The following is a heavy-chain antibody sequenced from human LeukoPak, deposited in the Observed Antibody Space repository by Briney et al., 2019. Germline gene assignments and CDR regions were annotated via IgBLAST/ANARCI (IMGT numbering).Heavy chain of an antibody. CDR3: AKGLEEPAVYYYYYVDV. J-gene: IGHJ6*03. CDR1: GFTFSSYS. Sequence: GGSLRLSCAASGFTFSSYSMNWVRQAPGKGLEWVSSISSSSSYIYYADSVKGRFTISRDNAKNSLYLQMNSLRAEDTAVYYCAKGLEEPAVYYYYYVDVWGKGTTVTVSS. D-gene: IGHD2-2*01. V-gene: IGHV3-21*01. CDR2: ISSSSSYI.